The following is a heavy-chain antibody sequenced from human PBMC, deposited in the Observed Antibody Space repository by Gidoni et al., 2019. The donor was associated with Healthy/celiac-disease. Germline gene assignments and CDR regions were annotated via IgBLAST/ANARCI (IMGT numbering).Heavy chain of an antibody. V-gene: IGHV1-46*01. CDR3: ARDRAPDYYDKNAFDI. CDR2: INPSGGST. J-gene: IGHJ3*02. Sequence: QVQLVQSGAEVKKPGASVKVSCKASGYPFTSYYMHWVRQAPGQGLEWMGIINPSGGSTSYAQKFQGRVTMTRDTSTSTVYMELSSLRSEDTAVYYCARDRAPDYYDKNAFDIWGQGTMVTVSS. D-gene: IGHD3-22*01. CDR1: GYPFTSYY.